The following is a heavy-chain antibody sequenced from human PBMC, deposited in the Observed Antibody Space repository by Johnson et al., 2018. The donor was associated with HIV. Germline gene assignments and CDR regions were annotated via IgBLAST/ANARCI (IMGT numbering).Heavy chain of an antibody. D-gene: IGHD4-11*01. CDR1: GFTFSSYG. J-gene: IGHJ3*01. CDR3: AKETRDSRSAFDV. CDR2: ISYDGSNK. V-gene: IGHV3-30*19. Sequence: QVQLVESGGGVVQPGRSLRLSCAASGFTFSSYGMHWVRQAPGKGLEWVAVISYDGSNKYYADSVKGRFTISRDNSKNTLYLQMNNLRPEDTAVYYCAKETRDSRSAFDVWGQGTLVTVSS.